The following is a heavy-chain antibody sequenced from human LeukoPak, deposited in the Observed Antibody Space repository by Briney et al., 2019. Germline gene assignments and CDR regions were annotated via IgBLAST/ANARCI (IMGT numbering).Heavy chain of an antibody. Sequence: SETLSLTCTVSGGSISSYYWSWIWQPPGKGLEWIGYIYYSGSTNYNPSLKSRVTISVDTSKNQFSLKLSSVTAADTAVYYCASTHGSGSVSFDYWGQGTLVTVSS. J-gene: IGHJ4*02. D-gene: IGHD3-10*01. V-gene: IGHV4-59*01. CDR3: ASTHGSGSVSFDY. CDR2: IYYSGST. CDR1: GGSISSYY.